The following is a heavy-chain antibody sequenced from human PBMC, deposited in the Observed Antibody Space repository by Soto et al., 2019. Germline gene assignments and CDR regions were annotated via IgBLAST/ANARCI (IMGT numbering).Heavy chain of an antibody. CDR3: ANAAGTSTSRMDV. CDR1: GYRFTRYG. Sequence: QVQLVQSGAEVKKPGASVKVSCRASGYRFTRYGITWVRQAPGQGLEWMGWISAYNGDTDYAEDFQGRVTMTTDTSKSTAYIEMRSRGSDDTVVYYSANAAGTSTSRMDVWGQGTTVTVSS. CDR2: ISAYNGDT. J-gene: IGHJ6*02. V-gene: IGHV1-18*01. D-gene: IGHD1-1*01.